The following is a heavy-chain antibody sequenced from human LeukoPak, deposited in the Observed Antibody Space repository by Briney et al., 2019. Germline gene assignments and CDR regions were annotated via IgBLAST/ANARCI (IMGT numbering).Heavy chain of an antibody. Sequence: SETLSLTCAVSGGSITSGSYYWSWIRQPAGKGLEWIGRIYTSGSTDYNPSLKSRVTISVDTSKNQFSLKLTSVTAADTAVYYCASGYNWNYILGHWGQGTLVTVSS. V-gene: IGHV4-61*02. CDR1: GGSITSGSYY. D-gene: IGHD1-7*01. CDR2: IYTSGST. CDR3: ASGYNWNYILGH. J-gene: IGHJ4*02.